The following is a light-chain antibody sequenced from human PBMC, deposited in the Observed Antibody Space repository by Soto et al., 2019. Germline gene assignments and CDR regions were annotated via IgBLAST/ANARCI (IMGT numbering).Light chain of an antibody. CDR1: QSISSW. J-gene: IGKJ1*01. Sequence: EIPKTPSPSTLSSSVGDRVTITCRASQSISSWLAWYQQKPGKAPKLLIYKASSLESGVPSRFSGSGSGTEFTLTISSLQPDDFATYYCQHLTFGQGTKV. V-gene: IGKV1-5*03. CDR3: QHLT. CDR2: KAS.